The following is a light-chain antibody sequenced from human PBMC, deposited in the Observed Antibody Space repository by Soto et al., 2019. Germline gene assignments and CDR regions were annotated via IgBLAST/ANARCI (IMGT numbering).Light chain of an antibody. CDR1: QSISGN. CDR2: GAS. Sequence: MTQSPSTLSLSPGERATLSCRASQSISGNLAWYQQKPGQAPRLLIYGASTRATGIPARFSGSGSGTEFTLTISSLQSEDFAVYYCQQYNNWPPKFGQGTKVDIK. CDR3: QQYNNWPPK. V-gene: IGKV3-15*01. J-gene: IGKJ1*01.